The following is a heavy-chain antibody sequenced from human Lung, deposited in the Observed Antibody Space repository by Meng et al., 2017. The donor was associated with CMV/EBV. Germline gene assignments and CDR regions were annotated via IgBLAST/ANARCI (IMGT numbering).Heavy chain of an antibody. CDR3: TTDLAGISGNH. CDR2: IKRKEEDETT. V-gene: IGHV3-15*01. CDR1: GFTFSAGW. J-gene: IGHJ5*02. Sequence: GGSLRLSCAASGFTFSAGWMSWVRQAPGKGLEWIARIKRKEEDETTDYAAPVRGRFTILRDDSRSMVYLQMHSLKTEDTAVYYCTTDLAGISGNHWGQGTXVTVSS. D-gene: IGHD2/OR15-2a*01.